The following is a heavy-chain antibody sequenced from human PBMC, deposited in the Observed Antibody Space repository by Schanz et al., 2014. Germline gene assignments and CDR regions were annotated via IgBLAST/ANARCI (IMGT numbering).Heavy chain of an antibody. CDR3: ARIGGSVFDY. Sequence: EVQLLESGGGLVQPGGSLRLSCAASGFTFSSYAMSWVRQAQGKGREWVSYIGNGGVTLYYADSVKGRLTISRDTSKNSLCLQRNGQRAEDTAVYCCARIGGSVFDYWAQGTMVTVSS. CDR2: IGNGGVTL. J-gene: IGHJ4*02. CDR1: GFTFSSYA. D-gene: IGHD3-10*01. V-gene: IGHV3-48*04.